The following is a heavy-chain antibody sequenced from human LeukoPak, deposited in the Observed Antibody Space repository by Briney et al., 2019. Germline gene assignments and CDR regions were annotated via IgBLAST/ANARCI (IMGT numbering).Heavy chain of an antibody. CDR1: GYTFTSYY. J-gene: IGHJ3*02. Sequence: GASVKVSFKASGYTFTSYYMHWVRQAPGQGLEWMGIINPSGGSTSYAQKFQGRVTMTRDTSTSTVYMELSSLRSEDTAVYYCAREEIPLRGDYRDAFDIWGQGTMVTVSS. CDR2: INPSGGST. CDR3: AREEIPLRGDYRDAFDI. V-gene: IGHV1-46*01. D-gene: IGHD4-17*01.